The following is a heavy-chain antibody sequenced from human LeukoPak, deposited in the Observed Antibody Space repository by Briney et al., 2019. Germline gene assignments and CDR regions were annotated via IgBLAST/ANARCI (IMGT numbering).Heavy chain of an antibody. V-gene: IGHV1-18*01. CDR1: GYTFTSYG. J-gene: IGHJ5*02. CDR2: ISAYNGNT. D-gene: IGHD6-13*01. Sequence: VASVKVSCKASGYTFTSYGISWVRQAPGQGLEWMGWISAYNGNTNYAQKLQGRVTMTTDTSTSTAYMELRSLRSDDTAVYYCARDRYSSSWYPTHNGWFDPWGQGTLVTVSS. CDR3: ARDRYSSSWYPTHNGWFDP.